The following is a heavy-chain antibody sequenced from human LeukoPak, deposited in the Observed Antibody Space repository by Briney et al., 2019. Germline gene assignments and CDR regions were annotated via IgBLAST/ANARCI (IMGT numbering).Heavy chain of an antibody. Sequence: GRTLKLSGAASGFTFSSYGMHWVRQAPGKGLEWVAVISYDGSNKYYADSVKGRFTISRDNSKNTLYPQMNSLRAEDTAVYYCAKLPSGTDAFDIWGQGTMVTVSS. CDR2: ISYDGSNK. CDR3: AKLPSGTDAFDI. CDR1: GFTFSSYG. D-gene: IGHD2-2*01. J-gene: IGHJ3*02. V-gene: IGHV3-30*18.